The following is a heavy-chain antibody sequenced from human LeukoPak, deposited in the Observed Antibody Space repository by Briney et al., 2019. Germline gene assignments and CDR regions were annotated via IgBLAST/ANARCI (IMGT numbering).Heavy chain of an antibody. D-gene: IGHD2-15*01. CDR1: GGSFSGYY. V-gene: IGHV4-34*01. CDR2: INHSGST. J-gene: IGHJ6*02. Sequence: SETLSLTCAVYGGSFSGYYWSWIRQPPGKGLEWIGEINHSGSTNYNPSLKSRVTISVDTSKNQFSLKLSSVTAADTAVYYCARLAAAVYYGMDVWGQGTTVIVSS. CDR3: ARLAAAVYYGMDV.